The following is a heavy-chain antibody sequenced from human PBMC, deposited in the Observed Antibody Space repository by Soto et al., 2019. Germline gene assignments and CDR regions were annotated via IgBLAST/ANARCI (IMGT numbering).Heavy chain of an antibody. D-gene: IGHD6-6*01. V-gene: IGHV3-21*01. Sequence: EVQLVESGGGLVKPGGSLRLSCAASGFTFSSYSMNWVRQAPGKGLEWVSSISSSSSYIYYADSVKGRFTISRDNAKNSLYLQMNSLRAEDTAVYYCASFEAAPVPVPFYYYYGMDVWGQGTTVTGSS. CDR3: ASFEAAPVPVPFYYYYGMDV. CDR1: GFTFSSYS. CDR2: ISSSSSYI. J-gene: IGHJ6*02.